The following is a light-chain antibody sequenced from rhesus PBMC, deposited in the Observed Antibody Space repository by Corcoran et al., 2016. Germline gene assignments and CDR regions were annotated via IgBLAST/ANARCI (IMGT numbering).Light chain of an antibody. J-gene: IGKJ1*01. CDR3: QQYNSAPPT. CDR2: KAS. CDR1: QGISSW. V-gene: IGKV1-21*01. Sequence: DIQMTQSPSSLSPSVGDRVTITCRASQGISSWLVWYQQKPGKAPKLLIYKASSLQSGVPSRFSGSGSGTDFTLTISSLQPECCATYYCQQYNSAPPTFGQGTKVEIK.